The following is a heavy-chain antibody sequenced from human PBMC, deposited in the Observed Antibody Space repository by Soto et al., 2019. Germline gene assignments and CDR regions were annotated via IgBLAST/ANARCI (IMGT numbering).Heavy chain of an antibody. CDR1: GXTFSSYG. D-gene: IGHD6-13*01. Sequence: GSLRLSCAASGXTFSSYGMHWVRRAPGKGLELVAVISYEGSNKYYADSVKGRFTISRDNSKNTLYLQMNSLRAADTAVYYCARLPVSSSSSYYYYGMDVWGQGTTVTVSS. CDR2: ISYEGSNK. V-gene: IGHV3-30*03. CDR3: ARLPVSSSSSYYYYGMDV. J-gene: IGHJ6*02.